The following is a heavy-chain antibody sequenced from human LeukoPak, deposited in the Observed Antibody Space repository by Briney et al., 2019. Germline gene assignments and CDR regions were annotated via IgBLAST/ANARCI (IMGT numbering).Heavy chain of an antibody. V-gene: IGHV3-23*01. CDR2: ISGSGGST. J-gene: IGHJ6*03. D-gene: IGHD2-15*01. CDR1: GFTFSTYG. Sequence: GGTLRLSCAASGFTFSTYGMTWVRQAPGKGLEWVSAISGSGGSTYYADSVKGRFTISRDNSKNTLYLQMNSLRAEDTAIYCCAKNGDRGAYCSGGSCYPYYYYNMDVWGKGTTVTISS. CDR3: AKNGDRGAYCSGGSCYPYYYYNMDV.